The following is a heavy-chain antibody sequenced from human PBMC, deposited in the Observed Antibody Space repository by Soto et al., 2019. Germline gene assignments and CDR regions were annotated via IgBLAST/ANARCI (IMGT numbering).Heavy chain of an antibody. CDR1: GGSVSSGGYS. V-gene: IGHV4-30-2*01. CDR3: TRGVLA. D-gene: IGHD2-8*01. CDR2: ISPSGRP. Sequence: PSETLSLTCSVCGGSVSSGGYSWSWIRQAPGKGLEWIGFISPSGRPAYNPSLKSRVSISVDTSKNQISLELSSVTAADTAVYYCTRGVLAWGPGTLVTV. J-gene: IGHJ5*02.